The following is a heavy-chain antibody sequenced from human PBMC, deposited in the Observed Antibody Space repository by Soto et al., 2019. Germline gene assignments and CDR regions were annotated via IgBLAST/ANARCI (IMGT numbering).Heavy chain of an antibody. CDR1: GVSISSGDYY. CDR3: ARVSATTLSNPFDY. V-gene: IGHV4-31*03. D-gene: IGHD4-17*01. Sequence: QVQLQESGPGLVKPSQTLSLTCTVSGVSISSGDYYWSWIRQHPGKGLEWIGYIYYSGSIYYNPSLKSRVSISADTSKNQFSLKLSSVTAADTAVYYCARVSATTLSNPFDYWGQGTLVTVSS. J-gene: IGHJ4*02. CDR2: IYYSGSI.